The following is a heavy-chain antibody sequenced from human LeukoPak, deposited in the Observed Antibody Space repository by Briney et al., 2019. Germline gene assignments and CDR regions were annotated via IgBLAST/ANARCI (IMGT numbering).Heavy chain of an antibody. CDR1: GFTFDDYA. Sequence: GGSLRLSCAASGFTFDDYAMHWVRQAPGKGLEWVSGISWNSGSIGYADSAKGRFTISRDNAKNSLYLQMNSLRAEDTALYYCAKGYYYDSSGFLDYWGQGTLVTVSS. V-gene: IGHV3-9*01. CDR3: AKGYYYDSSGFLDY. CDR2: ISWNSGSI. D-gene: IGHD3-22*01. J-gene: IGHJ4*02.